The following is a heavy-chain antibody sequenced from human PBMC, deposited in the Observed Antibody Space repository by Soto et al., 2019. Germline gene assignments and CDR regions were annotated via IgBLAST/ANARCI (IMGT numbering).Heavy chain of an antibody. J-gene: IGHJ6*02. V-gene: IGHV4-4*07. CDR2: IYTTGRT. CDR3: AREGGYFDSSGSGVYHYHGVDV. CDR1: GGSISTYF. D-gene: IGHD3-22*01. Sequence: PEPLSLTCTVSGGSISTYFWSWIRQPAGGGLEWIGRIYTTGRTNYNPSLKSRVTMSLDTSRNQFSLKLISVTAADTAVYYCAREGGYFDSSGSGVYHYHGVDVWGQGTTVTVSS.